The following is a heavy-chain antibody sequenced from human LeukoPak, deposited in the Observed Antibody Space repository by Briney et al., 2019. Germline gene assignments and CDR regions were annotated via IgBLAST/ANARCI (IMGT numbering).Heavy chain of an antibody. Sequence: SETLSLTCNVPSDKISSYYWNWIRQPAGKGLEWVGRIFTTGTTNYSPSLKSRVTISIDRSKNQFYLNLSSVTAADTAVYYCARGVTFFGGHYMDVWGKGTTVTVSS. J-gene: IGHJ6*03. CDR2: IFTTGTT. CDR1: SDKISSYY. D-gene: IGHD3-3*01. CDR3: ARGVTFFGGHYMDV. V-gene: IGHV4-4*07.